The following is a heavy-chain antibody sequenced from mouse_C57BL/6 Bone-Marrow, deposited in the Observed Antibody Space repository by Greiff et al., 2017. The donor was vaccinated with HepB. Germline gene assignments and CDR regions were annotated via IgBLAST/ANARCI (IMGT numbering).Heavy chain of an antibody. CDR3: ARSDGMGITTANFDY. CDR2: IYPGSGST. J-gene: IGHJ2*01. D-gene: IGHD1-2*01. CDR1: GYTFTSYW. Sequence: QVQLQQPGAELVKPGASVKMSCKASGYTFTSYWITWVKQRPGQGLEWIGDIYPGSGSTNYNEKFKSKATLTVDTSSSPAYMQLSSLTSEDSAVYYCARSDGMGITTANFDYWGQGTTLTVSS. V-gene: IGHV1-55*01.